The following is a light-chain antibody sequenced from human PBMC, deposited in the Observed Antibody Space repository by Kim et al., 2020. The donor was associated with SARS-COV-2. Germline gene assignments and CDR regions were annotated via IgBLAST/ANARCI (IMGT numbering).Light chain of an antibody. V-gene: IGKV1-5*01. Sequence: DIQMTQTPSTVSSSIGDRVTISCRASQGIGTWLAWYHQKPGKAPKLLIFDATNLQSGVPSRFSGSGSGTHFTLTISSLQPDDIGSYFCQQNNRDSRTFGQGTKVDIK. CDR2: DAT. J-gene: IGKJ1*01. CDR3: QQNNRDSRT. CDR1: QGIGTW.